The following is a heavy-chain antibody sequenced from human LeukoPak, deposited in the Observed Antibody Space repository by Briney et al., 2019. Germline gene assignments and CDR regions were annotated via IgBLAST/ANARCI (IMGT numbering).Heavy chain of an antibody. Sequence: SVKVSCKASGGTFSSYAISWVRQAPGQGLEWMGGIIPIFGTANYAQKFQGRVTITTGESTTTAYMELSSLRSEDTAVYYCARGSPGGDFWSGYLIDYWGQGTLVTVSS. CDR1: GGTFSSYA. J-gene: IGHJ4*02. CDR3: ARGSPGGDFWSGYLIDY. CDR2: IIPIFGTA. V-gene: IGHV1-69*05. D-gene: IGHD3-3*01.